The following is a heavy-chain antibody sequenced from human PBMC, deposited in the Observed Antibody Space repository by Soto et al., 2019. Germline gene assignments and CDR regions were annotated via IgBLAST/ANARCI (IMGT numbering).Heavy chain of an antibody. CDR2: IWYDGSNK. Sequence: QVQLVESGGGVVQPGRSLRLSCAASGFTFSSYGMHWVRQAPGKGLEWVAVIWYDGSNKYYADSVKGRFTISRDNSKNTLYLQMNSLRAEDTAVYYCAREMYYDFWSGYHDDYYYYGMDVWGQGTTVTVSS. CDR1: GFTFSSYG. V-gene: IGHV3-33*01. D-gene: IGHD3-3*01. CDR3: AREMYYDFWSGYHDDYYYYGMDV. J-gene: IGHJ6*02.